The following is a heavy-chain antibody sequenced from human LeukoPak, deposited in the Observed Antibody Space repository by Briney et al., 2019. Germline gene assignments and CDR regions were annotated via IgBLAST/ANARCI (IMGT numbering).Heavy chain of an antibody. CDR2: ISSSGSTI. Sequence: SGGSLRLSCAASGFTFSDYYMSWIRQAPGEGLEWVSYISSSGSTIYYADSVKGRFTISRDNSKNTLYLQMNSLRAEDTAVYYCAKGDSSSWYWVFDYWGQGTLVTVSS. V-gene: IGHV3-11*04. CDR3: AKGDSSSWYWVFDY. J-gene: IGHJ4*02. D-gene: IGHD6-13*01. CDR1: GFTFSDYY.